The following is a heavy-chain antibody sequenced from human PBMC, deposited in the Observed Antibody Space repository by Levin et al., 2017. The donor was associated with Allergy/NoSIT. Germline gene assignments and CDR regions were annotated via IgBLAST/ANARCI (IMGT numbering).Heavy chain of an antibody. V-gene: IGHV5-10-1*01. J-gene: IGHJ2*01. CDR3: AGRSGVVRGLYGYFDL. CDR1: GYIFTNSW. CDR2: IDPSDSYT. Sequence: GESLKISCQGSGYIFTNSWITWVRQMPGKGLEWMGRIDPSDSYTNYSPSFHGHVTISVDKSIATAYLEWRSLKASDTAVYYCAGRSGVVRGLYGYFDLWGRGTLVTVSS. D-gene: IGHD3-10*01.